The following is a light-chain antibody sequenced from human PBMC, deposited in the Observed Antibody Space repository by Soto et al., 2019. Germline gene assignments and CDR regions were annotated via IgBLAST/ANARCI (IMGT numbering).Light chain of an antibody. CDR3: QQYTGPPTP. Sequence: EIVLTHSPGTLSLSPWERATLSCRASQSVSSNYLARYQQKPGPAPRLLIYGASTRAAGIPDRFSGSGSGTDFTLTITRLEPEDSAVYFCQQYTGPPTPFGQGTRLEIK. CDR1: QSVSSNY. CDR2: GAS. V-gene: IGKV3-20*01. J-gene: IGKJ5*01.